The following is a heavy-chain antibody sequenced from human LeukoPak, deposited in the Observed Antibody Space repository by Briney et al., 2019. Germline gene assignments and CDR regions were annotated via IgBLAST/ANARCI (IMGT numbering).Heavy chain of an antibody. CDR3: AKDLRYYDSSGYRLNWYFDL. D-gene: IGHD3-22*01. CDR2: ISGSGGST. CDR1: GFTFSSYA. Sequence: GGSLRLSCAASGFTFSSYAMSWVRQAPGKGLEWVSAISGSGGSTYYADSVKGRFTISGDNSKNTLYLQMNSLRAEDTAVYYCAKDLRYYDSSGYRLNWYFDLWGRGTLVTVSS. J-gene: IGHJ2*01. V-gene: IGHV3-23*01.